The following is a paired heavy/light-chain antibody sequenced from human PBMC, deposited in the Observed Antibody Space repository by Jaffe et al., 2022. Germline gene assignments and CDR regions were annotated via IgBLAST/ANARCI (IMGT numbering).Light chain of an antibody. Sequence: IQMTQSPSSLSASVGDRVIISCRATDDISSYLNWYQQKPGIAPKLLIYAASSLRSGVPSRFGGSRSGTNFTLTISTLKPEDFATYYCQQTYTSPWTFGPGTRVESK. J-gene: IGKJ1*01. CDR1: DDISSY. V-gene: IGKV1-39*01. CDR2: AAS. CDR3: QQTYTSPWT.
Heavy chain of an antibody. V-gene: IGHV4-38-2*02. D-gene: IGHD2-21*01. CDR1: EYAITSGFF. J-gene: IGHJ5*02. Sequence: QVQLQESGPGLVKPSETLSLTCSVSEYAITSGFFWAWIRQSPGKGLEWIGDIDRSGTTYYDPSLNSRVVISVDTSKNQFSLRLTSVTAGDTAVYYCARRAHDWGWLDPWGPGTLVAVSS. CDR2: IDRSGTT. CDR3: ARRAHDWGWLDP.